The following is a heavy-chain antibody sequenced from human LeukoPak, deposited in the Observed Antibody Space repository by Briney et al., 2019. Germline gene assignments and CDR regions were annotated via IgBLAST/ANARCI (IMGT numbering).Heavy chain of an antibody. CDR1: GGSISNYH. J-gene: IGHJ4*02. V-gene: IGHV4-4*07. CDR2: IHTSGST. Sequence: PSETLSLTCTVSGGSISNYHWTWIRQPAGKGLEWIGQIHTSGSTNYNPPLKSRVTMSIDTPENQVSLTIRSVTAADTAVYYCARRGISSGWSFDFWGQGAQVTVSS. D-gene: IGHD6-19*01. CDR3: ARRGISSGWSFDF.